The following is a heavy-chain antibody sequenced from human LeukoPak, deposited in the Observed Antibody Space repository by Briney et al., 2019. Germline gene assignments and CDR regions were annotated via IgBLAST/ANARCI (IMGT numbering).Heavy chain of an antibody. Sequence: ASVKVSCKASGGTFSSYAISWVRQAPGQGLEWMGGIIPIFGTANYAQKFQGRVTITADKSTSTAHMELSSLRSEDTAVYYCAVREPVVPAAMWGGVDYWGQGTLVTVSS. CDR2: IIPIFGTA. CDR1: GGTFSSYA. D-gene: IGHD2-2*01. J-gene: IGHJ4*02. V-gene: IGHV1-69*06. CDR3: AVREPVVPAAMWGGVDY.